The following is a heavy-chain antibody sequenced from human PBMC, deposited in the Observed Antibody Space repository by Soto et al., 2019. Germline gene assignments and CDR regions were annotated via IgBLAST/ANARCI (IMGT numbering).Heavy chain of an antibody. V-gene: IGHV3-7*03. D-gene: IGHD6-13*01. CDR3: AREGDQKLVRDNYYYGMDV. CDR1: GFTFSSYW. J-gene: IGHJ6*02. CDR2: INQDGSEK. Sequence: GGSLRLSCAASGFTFSSYWMSWVRQAPGKGLEWVANINQDGSEKYYVDSVKGRFTISRDNAKNSLYLHMNSLRAEDTAMYYCAREGDQKLVRDNYYYGMDVWGQGTTVTVSS.